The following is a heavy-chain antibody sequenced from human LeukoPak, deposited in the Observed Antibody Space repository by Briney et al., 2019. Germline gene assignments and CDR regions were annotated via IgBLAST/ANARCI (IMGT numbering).Heavy chain of an antibody. V-gene: IGHV1-46*01. CDR2: INPSGGST. J-gene: IGHJ4*02. CDR1: GYTFTSYY. D-gene: IGHD1-26*01. CDR3: ARGEGSHRLDY. Sequence: ASVKVSCKASGYTFTSYYMHWLRQAPGQGLEWMGIINPSGGSTSYAQKFQGRVTMTRDMSTSTVYMELSSLRSEDTAVYYCARGEGSHRLDYWGQGTLVTVSS.